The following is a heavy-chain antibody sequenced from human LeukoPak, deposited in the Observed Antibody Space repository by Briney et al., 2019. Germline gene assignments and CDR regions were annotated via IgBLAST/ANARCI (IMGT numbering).Heavy chain of an antibody. V-gene: IGHV3-7*01. Sequence: GGSLRLSCAGSGFTFSSCWMSWVRQAPGKGLEWVAIIKEDGSEKYYVDSVKGRFTISRDNAKNSLYLQMNSLRAEDTAVYYCARSGMVRGVIPHFDYWGQGTLVTVSS. CDR3: ARSGMVRGVIPHFDY. J-gene: IGHJ4*02. D-gene: IGHD3-10*01. CDR2: IKEDGSEK. CDR1: GFTFSSCW.